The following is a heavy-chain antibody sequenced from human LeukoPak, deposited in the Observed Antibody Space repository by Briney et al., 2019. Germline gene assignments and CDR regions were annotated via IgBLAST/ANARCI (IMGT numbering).Heavy chain of an antibody. Sequence: SETLPLTCTVSGGSISSSSYYWGWIRQPPGKGLEWIGSIYYSGITYYNPSLKSRVTISVDTSKNQFSLNLSSVTAADTAVYYCARGFCSSTSCYRYYYYHYGMDVWGQGTTVTVSS. CDR2: IYYSGIT. V-gene: IGHV4-39*01. CDR3: ARGFCSSTSCYRYYYYHYGMDV. CDR1: GGSISSSSYY. J-gene: IGHJ6*02. D-gene: IGHD2-2*01.